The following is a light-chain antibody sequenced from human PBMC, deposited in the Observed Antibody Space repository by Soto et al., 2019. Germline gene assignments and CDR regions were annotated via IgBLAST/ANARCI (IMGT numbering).Light chain of an antibody. J-gene: IGLJ3*02. CDR3: QSYDSSNPWV. CDR2: EDN. CDR1: SGSIASNY. Sequence: NFILTQPHSVSESPGKTVTISCTRSSGSIASNYVQWYQQRPGSSPTTVIYEDNQRPSGVPDRFSGSIDSSSNSASLTISGLKTEDEADYYCQSYDSSNPWVFGGGTKVNVL. V-gene: IGLV6-57*01.